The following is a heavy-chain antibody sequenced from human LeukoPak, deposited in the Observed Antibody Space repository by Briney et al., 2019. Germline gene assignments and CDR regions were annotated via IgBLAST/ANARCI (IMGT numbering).Heavy chain of an antibody. D-gene: IGHD3-22*01. CDR2: ISSSSSYI. CDR1: GFTFSSYS. V-gene: IGHV3-21*01. Sequence: GGSLRLSCAASGFTFSSYSMNWVRQAPGKGLEWVSSISSSSSYIYYADSVKGRFTISRDNARDSLYLQMNTLRAEDTAVSYCARENRNYFHTSGHIRGAFDIWGQGTMVTVSS. CDR3: ARENRNYFHTSGHIRGAFDI. J-gene: IGHJ3*02.